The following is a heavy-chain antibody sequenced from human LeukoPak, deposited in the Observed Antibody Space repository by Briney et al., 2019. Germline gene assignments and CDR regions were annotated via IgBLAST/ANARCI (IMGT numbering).Heavy chain of an antibody. Sequence: LAGGSLRLSCAAAGFTVSRYWMHWVRHAPGKGPVWVSRINTGGSSTTYADSVKGRFTISRDNANNTVYLQMNSLRAEDTAVYYCARDGILAVTGSSLDLDYWGQGTLVTVSS. CDR1: GFTVSRYW. J-gene: IGHJ4*02. D-gene: IGHD1-20*01. V-gene: IGHV3-74*01. CDR3: ARDGILAVTGSSLDLDY. CDR2: INTGGSST.